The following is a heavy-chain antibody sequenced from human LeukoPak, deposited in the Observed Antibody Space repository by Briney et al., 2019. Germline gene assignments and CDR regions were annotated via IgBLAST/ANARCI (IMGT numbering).Heavy chain of an antibody. Sequence: GGSLRLSCAASGFTFSSYSMIWVRQAPGKGLEWVSYISSSGSTIYYADSVKGRFTISRDNAKNSLYLQMNSLRAEDTAVYYCARAIYYYYYYMDVWGKGTTVTVSS. CDR1: GFTFSSYS. J-gene: IGHJ6*03. CDR2: ISSSGSTI. V-gene: IGHV3-48*04. CDR3: ARAIYYYYYYMDV.